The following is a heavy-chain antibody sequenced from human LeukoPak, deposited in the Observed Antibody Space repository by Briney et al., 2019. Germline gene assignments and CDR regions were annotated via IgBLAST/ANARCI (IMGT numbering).Heavy chain of an antibody. D-gene: IGHD1-1*01. CDR2: INPSDRST. CDR1: GYTFTSNY. Sequence: ASVKVSCKASGYTFTSNYLHWVRQAPGQGPQWMGRINPSDRSTRYAQKFQGRVTMTRDTSTSTVYMELSSLRSEDTAVFFCARELRRGGKQLGDYFDYWGQGTLVTASA. V-gene: IGHV1-46*01. CDR3: ARELRRGGKQLGDYFDY. J-gene: IGHJ4*02.